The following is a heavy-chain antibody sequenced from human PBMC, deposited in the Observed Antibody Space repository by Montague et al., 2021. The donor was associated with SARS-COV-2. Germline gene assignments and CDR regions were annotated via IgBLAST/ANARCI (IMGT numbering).Heavy chain of an antibody. J-gene: IGHJ4*02. Sequence: SETLSLTCTVSGGSISSYYWSWIRQPAGKGLEWIGRIYTSGSTNYNPSLKSRVTMSVDTSKNQFSLKLSSVTAADTAVYYCARAYYDSSGYYGYFDYWGQGTLVTVSS. D-gene: IGHD3-22*01. CDR3: ARAYYDSSGYYGYFDY. CDR1: GGSISSYY. CDR2: IYTSGST. V-gene: IGHV4-4*07.